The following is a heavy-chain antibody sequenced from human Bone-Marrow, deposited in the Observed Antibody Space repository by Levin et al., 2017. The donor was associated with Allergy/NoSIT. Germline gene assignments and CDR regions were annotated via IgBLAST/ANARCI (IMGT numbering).Heavy chain of an antibody. Sequence: NSSETLSLTCTVSGDSMTSFYWNWIRQSAEKGLEWIGRIYYRGNTNYNPSLQSRVTISVDTSKNQFSLKLTSVTAADTAVYYCARDPGYYGSGDLGFDIWGQGRKVAVSS. V-gene: IGHV4-4*07. D-gene: IGHD3-10*01. CDR1: GDSMTSFY. CDR2: IYYRGNT. J-gene: IGHJ3*02. CDR3: ARDPGYYGSGDLGFDI.